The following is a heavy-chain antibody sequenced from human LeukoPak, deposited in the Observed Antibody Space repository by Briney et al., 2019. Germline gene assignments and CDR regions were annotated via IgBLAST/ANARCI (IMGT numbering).Heavy chain of an antibody. Sequence: ASVKVSCKASGYTFTSYDINWVRQATGQGLEWMGWMNPNSGNAGYAQKFQGRVTITRNTSISTAYMELSSLRSEDTAVYYCARAGGYSGYDPLDYWGQGTLVTVSS. CDR1: GYTFTSYD. CDR3: ARAGGYSGYDPLDY. D-gene: IGHD5-12*01. CDR2: MNPNSGNA. V-gene: IGHV1-8*03. J-gene: IGHJ4*02.